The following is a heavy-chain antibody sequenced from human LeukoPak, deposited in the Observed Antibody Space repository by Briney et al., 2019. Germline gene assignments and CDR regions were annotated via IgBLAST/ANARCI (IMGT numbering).Heavy chain of an antibody. D-gene: IGHD4-11*01. CDR1: GGSISSSSYY. Sequence: SETLSLTCTVSGGSISSSSYYWSWIRQPPGKGLEWIGYIYYSGSTNYNPSLKSRVTISVDTSKNQFSLKLSAVTAADSALYYCARAEINDYSRYWGQGIPVIVSS. CDR2: IYYSGST. J-gene: IGHJ4*02. CDR3: ARAEINDYSRY. V-gene: IGHV4-61*05.